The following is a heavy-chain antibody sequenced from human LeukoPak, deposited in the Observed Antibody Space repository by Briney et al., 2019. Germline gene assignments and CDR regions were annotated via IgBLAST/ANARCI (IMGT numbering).Heavy chain of an antibody. J-gene: IGHJ4*02. Sequence: SETLSLTCTVSGGSVSSGSYYWSWIRQPPGKGLEWIGYIYYSGSTNYNPSLKSRVTISVDTSKNRFSLKLSSVTAADTAVYYCAREHYYGSGSYYQRTDYWGQGTLVTVSS. CDR3: AREHYYGSGSYYQRTDY. CDR1: GGSVSSGSYY. V-gene: IGHV4-61*01. D-gene: IGHD3-10*01. CDR2: IYYSGST.